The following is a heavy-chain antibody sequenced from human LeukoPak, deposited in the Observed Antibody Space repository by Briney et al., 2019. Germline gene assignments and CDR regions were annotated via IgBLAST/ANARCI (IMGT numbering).Heavy chain of an antibody. Sequence: ASVKVSCKASGYTFTTYYMHWVRQAPGQGLGWMGIINPSGGSTGYAQKFQGRVTMTRDTSTSTVYMELSSLRSEDTAVYYCARDREWELGYYFDYWGQGTLVTVSS. V-gene: IGHV1-46*01. CDR2: INPSGGST. CDR1: GYTFTTYY. D-gene: IGHD1-26*01. J-gene: IGHJ4*02. CDR3: ARDREWELGYYFDY.